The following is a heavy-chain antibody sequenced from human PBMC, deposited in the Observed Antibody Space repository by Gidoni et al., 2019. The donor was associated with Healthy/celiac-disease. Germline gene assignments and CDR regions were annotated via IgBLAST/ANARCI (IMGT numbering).Heavy chain of an antibody. CDR1: GFPFDDYA. Sequence: EVQLVESGGGLVQPGSSLRLSCAASGFPFDDYAMHWVRQAPGKGLEWVSGISWNSGSIGYADSVKGRFTISRDNAKNSLYLQMNSLRAEDTALYYCVLTVTRDYYYYGMDVWGQGTTVTVSS. CDR2: ISWNSGSI. V-gene: IGHV3-9*01. D-gene: IGHD4-17*01. J-gene: IGHJ6*02. CDR3: VLTVTRDYYYYGMDV.